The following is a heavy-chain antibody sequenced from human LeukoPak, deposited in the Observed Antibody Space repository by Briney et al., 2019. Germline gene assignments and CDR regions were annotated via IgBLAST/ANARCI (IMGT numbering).Heavy chain of an antibody. Sequence: GGSLRLSCAASGFTVSSNYMSWVRQAPGKGLEWVSVIYSGGSTYYADSVKGRFTISRDNSKNTLYLQMNSLRAEDTAVYYCARHPSRSPGIAAASIDYWGQGTLVTVSS. CDR2: IYSGGST. CDR3: ARHPSRSPGIAAASIDY. V-gene: IGHV3-66*04. D-gene: IGHD6-13*01. CDR1: GFTVSSNY. J-gene: IGHJ4*02.